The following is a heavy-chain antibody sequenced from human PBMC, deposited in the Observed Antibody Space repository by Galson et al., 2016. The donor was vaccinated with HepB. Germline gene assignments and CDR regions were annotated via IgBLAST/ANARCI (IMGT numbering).Heavy chain of an antibody. D-gene: IGHD6-25*01. CDR3: ASAPAATESDY. CDR2: IKQDGSEK. Sequence: SLRLSCAASGSTFSGYWMPWVRQAPGKGLEWVANIKQDGSEKNYVDSVKGRFTISRDNAKNLVYLQMNSLRAEDTAMYYCASAPAATESDYWGQGTLVTVSP. CDR1: GSTFSGYW. J-gene: IGHJ4*02. V-gene: IGHV3-7*01.